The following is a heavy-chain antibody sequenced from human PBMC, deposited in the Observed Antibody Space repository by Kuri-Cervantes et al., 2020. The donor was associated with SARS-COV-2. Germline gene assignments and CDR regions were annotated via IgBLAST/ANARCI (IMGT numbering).Heavy chain of an antibody. CDR2: IYYSGST. CDR3: ARGIEIAAVGTYRFDP. D-gene: IGHD6-13*01. Sequence: SETLSLTCTVSGGTISSYYWSWIRQPPGKGLEWIGYIYYSGSTNYNPSLKRRVTISVDTYNNQFSLKLSTVTAADTAVYYCARGIEIAAVGTYRFDPWGQGTLVTVSS. CDR1: GGTISSYY. V-gene: IGHV4-59*01. J-gene: IGHJ5*02.